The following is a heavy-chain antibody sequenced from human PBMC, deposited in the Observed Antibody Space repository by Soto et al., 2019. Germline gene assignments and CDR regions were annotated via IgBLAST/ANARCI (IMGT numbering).Heavy chain of an antibody. J-gene: IGHJ6*02. Sequence: SSVKVSCKASGGTFSSYAISWVRQAPGQGLEWMGGIIPIFGTANYAQKFQGRVTITADESTSTAYMELSSLRSEDTAVYYCARDSIAAAGNYYYYGMVVWGQGPTVTVS. D-gene: IGHD6-13*01. CDR2: IIPIFGTA. V-gene: IGHV1-69*13. CDR3: ARDSIAAAGNYYYYGMVV. CDR1: GGTFSSYA.